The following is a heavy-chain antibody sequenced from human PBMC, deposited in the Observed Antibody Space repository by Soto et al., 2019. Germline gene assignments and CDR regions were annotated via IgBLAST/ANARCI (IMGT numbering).Heavy chain of an antibody. J-gene: IGHJ3*02. Sequence: QVQLVEAGGVVVQPGRSLRLSCAASGFTFSSYGMHWVRQAPGKGLEWVAVIWYDGSNKYYADSVKGRFTISRDNSKNTLYLQMNSLRAEDTAVYYCARDSLYCSGGSCYLMGAFDIWGQGTMVTVSS. V-gene: IGHV3-33*01. CDR2: IWYDGSNK. CDR1: GFTFSSYG. CDR3: ARDSLYCSGGSCYLMGAFDI. D-gene: IGHD2-15*01.